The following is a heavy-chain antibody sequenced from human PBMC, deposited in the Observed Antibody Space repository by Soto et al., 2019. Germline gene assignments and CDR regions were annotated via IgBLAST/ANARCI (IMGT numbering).Heavy chain of an antibody. J-gene: IGHJ3*02. V-gene: IGHV1-24*01. CDR2: FDPEDGET. Sequence: ASVKVSCKVSGYTLTELSMHWVRQAPGKGLEWMGGFDPEDGETIYAQKFQGRVTMTEDTSTDTAYMGLSSLRSEDTAVYYCATDRRLLRFLVYSSKDAFDIWGQGTMVTVSS. D-gene: IGHD3-3*01. CDR3: ATDRRLLRFLVYSSKDAFDI. CDR1: GYTLTELS.